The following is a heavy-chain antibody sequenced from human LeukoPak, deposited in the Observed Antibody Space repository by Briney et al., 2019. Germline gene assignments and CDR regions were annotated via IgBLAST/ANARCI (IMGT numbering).Heavy chain of an antibody. Sequence: SETLSLTCAVSGGSISSSNWWGWVRQPPGKGLEWIGEIYHSGSTNYNPSLKSRVTISVDKSKNQFSLKLSSVTAADTAVYYCTSPTRVVAEPYYYYMDVWGKGTTVTVSS. CDR1: GGSISSSNW. D-gene: IGHD2-15*01. CDR3: TSPTRVVAEPYYYYMDV. J-gene: IGHJ6*03. V-gene: IGHV4-4*02. CDR2: IYHSGST.